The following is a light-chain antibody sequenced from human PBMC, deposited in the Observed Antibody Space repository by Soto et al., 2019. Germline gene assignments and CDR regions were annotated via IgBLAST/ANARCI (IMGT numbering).Light chain of an antibody. CDR2: DAS. CDR1: QSVSNF. J-gene: IGKJ5*01. V-gene: IGKV3-11*01. CDR3: QQRSSWPPTIT. Sequence: EVAMAQTPATLSLSPGERATLSCRASQSVSNFLAWYQQKPGQAPRLLIYDASTRATGIPDRFSGGGSGTDFTLTISRLAPEDFAVYYCQQRSSWPPTITFGQGTRLEI.